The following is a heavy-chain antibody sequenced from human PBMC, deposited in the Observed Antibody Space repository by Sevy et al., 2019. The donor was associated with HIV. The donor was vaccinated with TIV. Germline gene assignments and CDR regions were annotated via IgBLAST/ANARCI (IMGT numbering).Heavy chain of an antibody. V-gene: IGHV3-23*01. D-gene: IGHD3-22*01. CDR2: ISGSGGST. J-gene: IGHJ4*02. Sequence: GGSLRLSCAASGFTFSSYAMSWVRQAPGKGLEWVSAISGSGGSTYYAHSVKGRFTISRDNSKNTLYLQMNSLRAEDTAVYYCAKDYYDSSGYSPDYFDYWGQGTLVTVSS. CDR3: AKDYYDSSGYSPDYFDY. CDR1: GFTFSSYA.